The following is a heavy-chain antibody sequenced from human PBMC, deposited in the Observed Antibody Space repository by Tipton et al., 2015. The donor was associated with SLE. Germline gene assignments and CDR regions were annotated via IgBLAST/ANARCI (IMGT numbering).Heavy chain of an antibody. Sequence: QVQLVQSGAEVKKPGSSVKVSCKASGGTFSSYTISWVRQAPGQGLEWMGRIIPILGIANYAQKFQGRVTITADKSTSTAYMELSSLRSEDTAVYYCARVSSDSSGWFRDRFYYYYMDVWGKGTTVSVSS. V-gene: IGHV1-69*09. CDR1: GGTFSSYT. D-gene: IGHD6-19*01. CDR3: ARVSSDSSGWFRDRFYYYYMDV. J-gene: IGHJ6*03. CDR2: IIPILGIA.